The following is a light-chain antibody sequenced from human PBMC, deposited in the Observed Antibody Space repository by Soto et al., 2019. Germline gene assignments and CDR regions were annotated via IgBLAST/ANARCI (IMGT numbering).Light chain of an antibody. V-gene: IGKV3-15*01. J-gene: IGKJ1*01. Sequence: EIVLTQSPATLSASPGERATLSCRASQSVSSNLAWYQQKRGKAPRLLIYGASTKATGIPARFSGSVSGREFTLTISILQSEYFAVYYCQLYNNWPPWTFGEGAKVEIK. CDR1: QSVSSN. CDR3: QLYNNWPPWT. CDR2: GAS.